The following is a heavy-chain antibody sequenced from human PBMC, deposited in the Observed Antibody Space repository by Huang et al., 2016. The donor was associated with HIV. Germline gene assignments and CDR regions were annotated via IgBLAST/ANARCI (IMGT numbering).Heavy chain of an antibody. CDR1: GYTFNNYG. V-gene: IGHV1-18*04. CDR2: ISSDSGNP. D-gene: IGHD3-10*01. J-gene: IGHJ6*02. Sequence: QVHLVQSRGELKKPGASVRVSCKTSGYTFNNYGICWVRQAPGQGLEWMGWISSDSGNPNYAQKFQGILTLTTDTSTRTVYMDLRSLRSDDTAVYYCATDTRAYYYGSGTNGMDVWGQGTTVIVSS. CDR3: ATDTRAYYYGSGTNGMDV.